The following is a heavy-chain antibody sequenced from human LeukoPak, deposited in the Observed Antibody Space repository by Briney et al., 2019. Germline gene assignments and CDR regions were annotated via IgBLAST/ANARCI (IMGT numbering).Heavy chain of an antibody. V-gene: IGHV3-7*03. J-gene: IGHJ3*02. CDR2: XKQDGSET. CDR3: ASSVFSFSGSQWDPFDI. D-gene: IGHD6-19*01. Sequence: RLSCAAAGFIFTTYWMTWVGQAPGKRLEWVAXXKQDGSETYYVDSVKGRFTIFRDNTKNSLYLQMINLRAEDTAMYYCASSVFSFSGSQWDPFDIWGQGTMVTVSS. CDR1: GFIFTTYW.